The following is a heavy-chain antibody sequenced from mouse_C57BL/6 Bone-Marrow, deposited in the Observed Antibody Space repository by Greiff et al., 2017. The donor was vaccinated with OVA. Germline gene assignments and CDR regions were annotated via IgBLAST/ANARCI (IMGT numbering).Heavy chain of an antibody. CDR2: ISDGGSYT. Sequence: EVKVEESGGGLVKPGGSLKLSCAASGFTFSSYAMSWVRQTPEKRLEWVATISDGGSYTYYPDNVKGRFTISRDNAKNNLYLQMSHLKSEDTAMYYCARDERLRRETTAWFAYWGQGTLVTVSA. CDR1: GFTFSSYA. V-gene: IGHV5-4*01. D-gene: IGHD2-4*01. J-gene: IGHJ3*01. CDR3: ARDERLRRETTAWFAY.